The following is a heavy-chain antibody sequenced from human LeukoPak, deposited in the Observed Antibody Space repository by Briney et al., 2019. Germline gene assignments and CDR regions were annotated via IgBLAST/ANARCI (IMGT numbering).Heavy chain of an antibody. CDR1: GGSISSYY. V-gene: IGHV4-59*08. J-gene: IGHJ5*02. CDR3: ARQGSPPGWFDP. Sequence: SEALSLTCTVSGGSISSYYWSWIRQPPGKGLEWIGYIYYSGSTNYNPSLKSRVTISVDTSKNQFSLKLSSVTAADTAVYYCARQGSPPGWFDPWGQGTLVTVSS. CDR2: IYYSGST.